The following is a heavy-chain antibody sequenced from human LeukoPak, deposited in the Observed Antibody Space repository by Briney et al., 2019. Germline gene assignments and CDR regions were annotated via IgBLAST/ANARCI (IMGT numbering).Heavy chain of an antibody. D-gene: IGHD2-2*01. CDR2: ISWNSGSI. J-gene: IGHJ4*02. CDR1: GFTFSSYW. Sequence: GGSLRLSCAASGFTFSSYWMHWVRQAPGKGLEWVSGISWNSGSIGYADSVKGRFTISRDNAKNSLYLQMNSLRAEDTALYYCAKEGKMEWGYCSSTSCYSPLDYWGQGTLVTVSS. CDR3: AKEGKMEWGYCSSTSCYSPLDY. V-gene: IGHV3-9*01.